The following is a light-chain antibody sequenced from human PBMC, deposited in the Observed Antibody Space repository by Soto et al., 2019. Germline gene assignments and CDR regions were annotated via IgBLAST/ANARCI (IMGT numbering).Light chain of an antibody. J-gene: IGLJ1*01. CDR3: SSYAGSSTYV. CDR1: ISDVGGYNY. Sequence: QSVLTQPPSASGSPGQSVTISCTGTISDVGGYNYVAWYQQHPGKAPKLMIHEVNKRPSGVPDRFSGSKSGSTASLTVSGLQAEDEADYYCSSYAGSSTYVFGTGTKVTVL. CDR2: EVN. V-gene: IGLV2-8*01.